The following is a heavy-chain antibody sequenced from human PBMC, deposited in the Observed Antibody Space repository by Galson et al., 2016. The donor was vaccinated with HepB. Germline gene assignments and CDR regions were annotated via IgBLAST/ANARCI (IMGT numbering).Heavy chain of an antibody. D-gene: IGHD2-8*01. CDR1: GDYITNNKW. V-gene: IGHV4-4*02. CDR3: ARAKTARINDVVGLIEVHYGLAV. CDR2: ISHVGGT. J-gene: IGHJ6*02. Sequence: SETLSLTCVVSGDYITNNKWWVWVRQSPGRGLDWMGEISHVGGTQYNPSLESRVTMSIDKATNQLSLQLTSVTAADTAVYFCARAKTARINDVVGLIEVHYGLAVWGQGTTVTVSS.